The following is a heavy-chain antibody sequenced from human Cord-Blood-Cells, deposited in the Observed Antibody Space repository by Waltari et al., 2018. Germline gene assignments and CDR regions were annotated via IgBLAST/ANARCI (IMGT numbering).Heavy chain of an antibody. V-gene: IGHV6-1*01. D-gene: IGHD6-6*01. CDR2: TYYRSKWYN. Sequence: QVQLQQSGPGLVKPSQTLSLTCAISGDSVSSNSDDWNWIRQSPSRGLEWLGRTYYRSKWYNDYAVSVKSRITINPDTSKNQFSLQLNSVTPEDTAVYYCARGLRVAAHLTLDYWGQGTLVTVSS. J-gene: IGHJ4*02. CDR1: GDSVSSNSDD. CDR3: ARGLRVAAHLTLDY.